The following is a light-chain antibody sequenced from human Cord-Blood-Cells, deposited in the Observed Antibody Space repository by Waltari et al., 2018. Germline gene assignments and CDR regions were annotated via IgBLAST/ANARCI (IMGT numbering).Light chain of an antibody. CDR1: SSNIGSNY. CDR3: AAWDDSLSGRV. V-gene: IGLV1-47*01. CDR2: RNN. Sequence: QSVLTQPPSASGTPGQRVTISCSGSSSNIGSNYVYWYQQLPGTAPKLLIYRNNPRPSGVPDRFSGSKSGTSAFLAISGLRSEDEADYYCAAWDDSLSGRVFGGGTKLTVL. J-gene: IGLJ3*02.